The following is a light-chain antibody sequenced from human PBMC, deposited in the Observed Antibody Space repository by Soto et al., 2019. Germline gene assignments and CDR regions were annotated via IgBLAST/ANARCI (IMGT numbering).Light chain of an antibody. CDR3: HQRQSWPRT. CDR2: HTS. V-gene: IGKV3-11*01. J-gene: IGKJ1*01. CDR1: QTVNSR. Sequence: EIVLTQSPATLSSSPGERATLSCRASQTVNSRLAWYQHKPGQAPRILIYHTSNRDTGIPARFSGSGSGTDFTLTISRLEPEDFEVYYCHQRQSWPRTFGQGTKVDIK.